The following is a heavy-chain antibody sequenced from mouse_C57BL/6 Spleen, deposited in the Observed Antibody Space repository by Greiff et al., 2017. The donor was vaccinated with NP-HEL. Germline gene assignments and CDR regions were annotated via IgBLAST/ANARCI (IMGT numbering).Heavy chain of an antibody. J-gene: IGHJ3*01. V-gene: IGHV1-81*01. D-gene: IGHD2-3*01. CDR2: IYPRSGNT. CDR1: GYTFTSYG. Sequence: QVQLQQSGAELARPGASVKLSCKASGYTFTSYGISWVKQRTGQGLEWIGEIYPRSGNTYYNAKFKGKATLTADKSSSTAYMELRRLTSEDSAVYFCARKGGGDGYGWFAYWGQGTLVTVSA. CDR3: ARKGGGDGYGWFAY.